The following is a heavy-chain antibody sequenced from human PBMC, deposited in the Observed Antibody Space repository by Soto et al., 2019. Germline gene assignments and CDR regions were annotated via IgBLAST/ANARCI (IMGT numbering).Heavy chain of an antibody. Sequence: SGPTLVNPTQTLTLTCTFSGFSLSTSGMCVSWIRQPPGKALEWLALIDWDDDKYYSTSLKTRLTISKDTSKNQVVLTMTNMDPVDTATYYCARTLAAAGRYYYHYGMDVWGQGTTVTVSS. V-gene: IGHV2-70*01. D-gene: IGHD6-13*01. J-gene: IGHJ6*02. CDR2: IDWDDDK. CDR3: ARTLAAAGRYYYHYGMDV. CDR1: GFSLSTSGMC.